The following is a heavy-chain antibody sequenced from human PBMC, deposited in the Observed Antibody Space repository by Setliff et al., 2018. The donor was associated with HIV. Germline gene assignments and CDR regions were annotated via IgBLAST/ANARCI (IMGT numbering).Heavy chain of an antibody. CDR3: ARDDYANTDLDF. D-gene: IGHD4-17*01. J-gene: IGHJ4*02. Sequence: VASVKVSCKASGYTFTDYGINWVRQAPGQGLEWMGWINTNNGNPTYAQGFTGRFVFPSDTSVRTAYLQIVGLKAEDTAVYFCARDDYANTDLDFWGPGTLVTVSS. CDR2: INTNNGNP. V-gene: IGHV7-4-1*01. CDR1: GYTFTDYG.